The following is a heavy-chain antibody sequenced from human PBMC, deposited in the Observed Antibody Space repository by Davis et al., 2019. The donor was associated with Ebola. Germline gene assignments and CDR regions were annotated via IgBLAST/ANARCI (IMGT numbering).Heavy chain of an antibody. CDR1: GFNLSAYS. D-gene: IGHD2-2*01. J-gene: IGHJ6*02. Sequence: GGSLRLSCAASGFNLSAYSMNWVRQAPGRGLDYVAYISSLSTNINYADSVKGRFTISRDNAKNSLYLEMNNLRDDDTAVYYCARGGDIVVVPAAKDYYGMDVWGQGTTVTVSS. CDR2: ISSLSTNI. CDR3: ARGGDIVVVPAAKDYYGMDV. V-gene: IGHV3-48*02.